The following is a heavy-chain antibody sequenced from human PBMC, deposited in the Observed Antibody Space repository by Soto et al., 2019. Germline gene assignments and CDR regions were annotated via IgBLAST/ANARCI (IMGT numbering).Heavy chain of an antibody. V-gene: IGHV4-30-4*01. CDR2: IYYSGST. CDR3: ARDSSYYYDSSGYSGVFDY. Sequence: ASETLSLTCTVSGGSISSGDYYWSWIRQPPGKGLEWIGYIYYSGSTYYNPSLKSRVTISVDTSKNQFSLKLSSVTAADTAVYYCARDSSYYYDSSGYSGVFDYWGQGTLVTVSS. D-gene: IGHD3-22*01. CDR1: GGSISSGDYY. J-gene: IGHJ4*02.